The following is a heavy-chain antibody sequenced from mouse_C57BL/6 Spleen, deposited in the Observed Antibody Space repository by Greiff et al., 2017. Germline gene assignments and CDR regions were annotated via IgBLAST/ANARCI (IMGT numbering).Heavy chain of an antibody. CDR1: GYTFTSYW. J-gene: IGHJ2*01. D-gene: IGHD1-1*01. CDR3: ARGELYYGSSYEDY. CDR2: IHPNSGST. Sequence: QVQLQQPGAELVKPGASVKLSCKASGYTFTSYWMHWVKQRPGQGLEWIGMIHPNSGSTNYNEKFKSKATLTVDKSSSTAYMQLSSLTSEDSAVYYCARGELYYGSSYEDYWGQGTTLTVSS. V-gene: IGHV1-64*01.